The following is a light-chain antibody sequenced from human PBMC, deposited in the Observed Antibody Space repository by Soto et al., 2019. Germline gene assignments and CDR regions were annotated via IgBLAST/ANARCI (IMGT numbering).Light chain of an antibody. CDR3: QQYNDWPLT. J-gene: IGKJ4*01. CDR1: QSVSSN. CDR2: GAS. V-gene: IGKV3-15*01. Sequence: ETVMTQSPAALSVSPGERATLSCRASQSVSSNLAWYQQKPDQAPRLLIHGASTRATGVPARFSGSGSGTEFTLSISSLQSEDFAVYYCQQYNDWPLTFGGGTKVEIK.